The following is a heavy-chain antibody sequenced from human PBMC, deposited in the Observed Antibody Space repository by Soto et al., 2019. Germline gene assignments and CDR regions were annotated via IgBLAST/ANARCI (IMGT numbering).Heavy chain of an antibody. Sequence: GGSLRLTCTASGLTFNRYWMHWVRHAPGKGLVWVSHINTDGSNTNYADSVKGRFTISRDNAKSTLFLQMNSLRDEDTAVYYCAREFCSGGNCYTYYFDPWGQGIPVTVSS. CDR2: INTDGSNT. J-gene: IGHJ5*02. V-gene: IGHV3-74*01. CDR3: AREFCSGGNCYTYYFDP. CDR1: GLTFNRYW. D-gene: IGHD2-15*01.